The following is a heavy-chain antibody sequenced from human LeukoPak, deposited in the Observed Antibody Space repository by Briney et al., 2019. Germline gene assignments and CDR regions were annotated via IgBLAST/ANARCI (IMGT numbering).Heavy chain of an antibody. CDR2: IYHSRST. D-gene: IGHD4-17*01. Sequence: KASETLSLTCAVSGDSVSSSNWWSWVRQPPGKGLEWIGEIYHSRSTNYNPSLKSRVTISVDKSKNQFSLKLSSVTAADTAVYYCARDGLRGWFDPWGQGTLVTVSS. CDR3: ARDGLRGWFDP. J-gene: IGHJ5*02. CDR1: GDSVSSSNW. V-gene: IGHV4-4*02.